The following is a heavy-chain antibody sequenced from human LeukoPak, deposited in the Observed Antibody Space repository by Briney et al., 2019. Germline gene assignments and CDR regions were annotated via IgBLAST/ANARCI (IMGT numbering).Heavy chain of an antibody. CDR3: ARRAGGYSHPYDY. J-gene: IGHJ4*02. D-gene: IGHD4-23*01. CDR2: IYSGGST. Sequence: GGSLRLSCAASGFTLSSNYMSWVRQAPGKGLEWVSVIYSGGSTYYADSVTGRFTISRDNSKNTLYLQMNSLRAEDTAVYYCARRAGGYSHPYDYWGQGTLVTVSS. V-gene: IGHV3-53*01. CDR1: GFTLSSNY.